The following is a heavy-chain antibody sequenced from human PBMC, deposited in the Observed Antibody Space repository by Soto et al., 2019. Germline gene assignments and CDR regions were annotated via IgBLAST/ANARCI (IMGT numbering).Heavy chain of an antibody. V-gene: IGHV3-23*01. Sequence: VGSLRLSCAASGFTFSSYAMSWVRQAPGKGLEWVSAISGSGGSTYYADSVKGRFTISRDNSKNTLYLQMNSLRAEDTAVYYCAKVLEDYYGTDYWGQGTLVTVSS. CDR2: ISGSGGST. D-gene: IGHD3-10*01. J-gene: IGHJ4*02. CDR1: GFTFSSYA. CDR3: AKVLEDYYGTDY.